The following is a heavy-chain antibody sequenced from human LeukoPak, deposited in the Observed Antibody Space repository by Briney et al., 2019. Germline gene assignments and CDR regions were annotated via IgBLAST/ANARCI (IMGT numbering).Heavy chain of an antibody. V-gene: IGHV1-24*01. CDR2: FDPEDGET. J-gene: IGHJ5*02. D-gene: IGHD2-2*01. Sequence: ASVKVSCKVSGYTLTELSMHLVRQAPGKGLEWMGGFDPEDGETIYAQKFQGRVTMTEDTSTDTAYMELSSLRSEDTAVYYCARLGYGNRFSCYGWFDPWGQGTLVTVSS. CDR1: GYTLTELS. CDR3: ARLGYGNRFSCYGWFDP.